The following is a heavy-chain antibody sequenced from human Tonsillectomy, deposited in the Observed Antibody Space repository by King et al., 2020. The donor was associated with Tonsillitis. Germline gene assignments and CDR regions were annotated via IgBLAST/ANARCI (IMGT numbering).Heavy chain of an antibody. CDR3: ARGGRRRYNWFGP. V-gene: IGHV1-2*02. CDR2: INPKSGDA. CDR1: VDTFTYQY. Sequence: QLVQSGAEVKKPGASVKVSCRAFVDTFTYQYMHWVRQAPGQGLEWMVWINPKSGDANYAQKFQDRVTMTRDTSISTDYMEMTSLSSDDMAVYYCARGGRRRYNWFGPWGQGTLVTVSS. D-gene: IGHD1-1*01. J-gene: IGHJ5*02.